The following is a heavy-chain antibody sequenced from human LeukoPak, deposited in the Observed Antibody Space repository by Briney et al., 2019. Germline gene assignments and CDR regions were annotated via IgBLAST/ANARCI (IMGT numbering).Heavy chain of an antibody. CDR2: IKSKTAGGTT. CDR1: GFTFSNAW. CDR3: TTDVVTVTTMFDP. Sequence: PGGSLRLSCAAAGFTFSNAWMSWVRQAPGKGLEWVGRIKSKTAGGTTDYAEPVKGRFTISRDDSKNTLYLQMNSLKPEDTAVYYCTTDVVTVTTMFDPWGQGTLVTVSS. D-gene: IGHD4-17*01. J-gene: IGHJ5*02. V-gene: IGHV3-15*01.